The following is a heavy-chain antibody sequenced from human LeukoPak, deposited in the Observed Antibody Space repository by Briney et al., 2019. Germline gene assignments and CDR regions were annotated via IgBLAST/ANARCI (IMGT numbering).Heavy chain of an antibody. CDR3: ARVIVEDYYYGMDV. V-gene: IGHV1-69*04. CDR1: GGTFSSYA. J-gene: IGHJ6*02. D-gene: IGHD3-22*01. Sequence: SVKVSCKASGGTFSSYAISWVRQAPGQGLEWMGRIIPILGIANYAQKFQGRVTITADKSTSTAYMELSSLRSEDTAVYYCARVIVEDYYYGMDVWGQGTTVTVSS. CDR2: IIPILGIA.